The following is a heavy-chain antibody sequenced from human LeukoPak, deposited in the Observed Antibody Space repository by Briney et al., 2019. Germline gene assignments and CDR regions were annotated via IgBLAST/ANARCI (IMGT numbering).Heavy chain of an antibody. Sequence: GGSLRLSCAASGFTFSSYAMHWVRQAPGKGLEWVAVISYDGSNKYYADSVKGRFTISRDNSKNTLYLQMNSLRAEDTAVYYCARERGEGVSSWYYFNYWGQGTLVTVSS. CDR2: ISYDGSNK. CDR3: ARERGEGVSSWYYFNY. D-gene: IGHD6-13*01. V-gene: IGHV3-30-3*01. CDR1: GFTFSSYA. J-gene: IGHJ4*02.